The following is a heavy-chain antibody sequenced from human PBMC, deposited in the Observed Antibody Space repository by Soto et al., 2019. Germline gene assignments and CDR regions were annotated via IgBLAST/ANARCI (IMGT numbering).Heavy chain of an antibody. J-gene: IGHJ4*02. CDR3: AKAPSEEYWAYDY. D-gene: IGHD2-8*02. CDR2: ISYDGSNK. CDR1: GFTFSSYG. V-gene: IGHV3-30*18. Sequence: GGSLRLSCAASGFTFSSYGVHWVRQAPGKGLEWVAVISYDGSNKYYADSVKGRFTISRDNSKNTLYLQMNSLRAEDTAVYYCAKAPSEEYWAYDYWGQGTLVTVSS.